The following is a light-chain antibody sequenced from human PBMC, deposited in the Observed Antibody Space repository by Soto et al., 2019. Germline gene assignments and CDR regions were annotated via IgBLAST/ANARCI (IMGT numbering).Light chain of an antibody. Sequence: EIVLTQSPATLSLSPGERATLSCRASQSVSSYLAWYQQKPGQAPRLLIYDASNRATGIPARFSGSGPGTDFTLTISSPEPEDFAVYYCQQRSNFITFGQGTRLEIK. J-gene: IGKJ5*01. CDR1: QSVSSY. CDR3: QQRSNFIT. CDR2: DAS. V-gene: IGKV3D-11*02.